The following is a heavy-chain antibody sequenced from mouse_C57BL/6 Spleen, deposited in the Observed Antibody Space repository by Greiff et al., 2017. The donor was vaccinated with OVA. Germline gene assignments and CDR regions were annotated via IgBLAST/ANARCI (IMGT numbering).Heavy chain of an antibody. CDR3: ARERDMDY. J-gene: IGHJ4*01. V-gene: IGHV1-54*01. CDR2: INPGSGGT. CDR1: GYAFTNYL. Sequence: VQLQESGAELVRPGTSVKVSCKASGYAFTNYLIEWVKQRPGQGLELIVVINPGSGGTNYNEKFKGKATLTADKSSSTAYMQLSSMTSEDAAVYFCARERDMDYWGKGTSVTVAS.